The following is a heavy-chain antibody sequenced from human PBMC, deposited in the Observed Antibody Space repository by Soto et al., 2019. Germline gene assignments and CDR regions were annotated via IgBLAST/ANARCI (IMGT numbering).Heavy chain of an antibody. D-gene: IGHD1-26*01. CDR2: ISYDGSNK. Sequence: HPGGSLRLSCAASGFTFSSYAMHWVRQAPGKGLEWVAVISYDGSNKYYADSVKGRFTISRDNSKNTLYLQMNSLRAEDTAVYYCARGSYSGSLDAFDIWGQGTMVTVSS. J-gene: IGHJ3*02. V-gene: IGHV3-30-3*01. CDR1: GFTFSSYA. CDR3: ARGSYSGSLDAFDI.